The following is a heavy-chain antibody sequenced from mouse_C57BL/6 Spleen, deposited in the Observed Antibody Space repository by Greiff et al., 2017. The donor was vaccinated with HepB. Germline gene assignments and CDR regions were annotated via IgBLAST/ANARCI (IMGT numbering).Heavy chain of an antibody. CDR1: GFTFSDYG. D-gene: IGHD1-1*01. Sequence: EVKLVESGGGLVKPGGSLKLSCAASGFTFSDYGMHWVRQAPEKGLEWVAYISSGSSTIYYADTVKGRFTISRDNAKNTRFLQMTSLRSEDTAMYYCARYYYGSYWYFHVWGTGTTVSVSS. J-gene: IGHJ1*03. CDR3: ARYYYGSYWYFHV. V-gene: IGHV5-17*01. CDR2: ISSGSSTI.